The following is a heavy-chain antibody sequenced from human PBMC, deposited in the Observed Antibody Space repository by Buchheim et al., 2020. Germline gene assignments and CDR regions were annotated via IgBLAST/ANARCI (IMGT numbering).Heavy chain of an antibody. CDR1: GFTFSSYA. J-gene: IGHJ4*02. CDR2: LSGSGGST. Sequence: EVQLLESGGGLVQPGGSLRLSCAASGFTFSSYAMTWVRQAPGKGLEWVSTLSGSGGSTYYADSVKGRFTISRDNSKNTLYLKMHSLRAEDTAVYYSANSRYGDYGNGMYYFDYWGQGTL. V-gene: IGHV3-23*01. D-gene: IGHD4-17*01. CDR3: ANSRYGDYGNGMYYFDY.